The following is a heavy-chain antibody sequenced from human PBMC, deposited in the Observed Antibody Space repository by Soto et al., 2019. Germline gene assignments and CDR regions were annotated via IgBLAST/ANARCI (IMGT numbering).Heavy chain of an antibody. CDR3: AHIRYFAYFHY. D-gene: IGHD3-9*01. V-gene: IGHV2-5*02. CDR2: IYWDDDK. Sequence: QITLKESGHALVKPTQTLTLTCTFSGFSLSTSGVGVGWIRQPPGKALEWLALIYWDDDKRYSPSLKSRLTITKDTSKNQVVLTMTNMDPVDTATYYCAHIRYFAYFHYWGQGTLVTVSS. J-gene: IGHJ4*02. CDR1: GFSLSTSGVG.